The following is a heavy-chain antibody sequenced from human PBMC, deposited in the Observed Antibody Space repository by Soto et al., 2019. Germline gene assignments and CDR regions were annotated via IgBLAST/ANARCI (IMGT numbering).Heavy chain of an antibody. CDR1: GGSVSSGSYY. CDR2: IYYSGST. D-gene: IGHD4-17*01. CDR3: ARHGVDYGDYASYYYYGMDV. V-gene: IGHV4-61*01. J-gene: IGHJ6*02. Sequence: SETLSLTCTVSGGSVSSGSYYWSWIRQPPGKGLEWIGYIYYSGSTNYNPSLKSRVTILVDTSKNQFSLNLSFVTAADTAVFYCARHGVDYGDYASYYYYGMDVWGRGTTVTVSS.